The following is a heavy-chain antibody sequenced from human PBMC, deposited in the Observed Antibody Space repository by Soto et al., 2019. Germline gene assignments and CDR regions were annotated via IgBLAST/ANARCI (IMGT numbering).Heavy chain of an antibody. CDR2: ISAYNGNT. CDR1: GYTFTSYG. J-gene: IGHJ5*02. V-gene: IGHV1-18*01. D-gene: IGHD2-2*01. CDR3: ARLLTRYCSSTSCPAGSWFDP. Sequence: QVQLVQSGAEVKKSGASVKVSCKASGYTFTSYGISWVRQAPGQGLEWMGWISAYNGNTNYAQKRQGRVTMTTDTSTSTAYMELRSLRSDDTAVYYCARLLTRYCSSTSCPAGSWFDPWGQGTLVTVSS.